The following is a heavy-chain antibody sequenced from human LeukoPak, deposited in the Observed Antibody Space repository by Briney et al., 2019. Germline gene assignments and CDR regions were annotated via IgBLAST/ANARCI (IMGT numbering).Heavy chain of an antibody. Sequence: GGSLRLSCAASGFTFSTYTMNWVRKAPGKGLEWVSSISSGSSYISYADSLKGRFNISRDNPKNSLYLQINSLRAEDTAVYYCARDACSSTSCFRDYWGQGTRVSVSS. CDR2: ISSGSSYI. D-gene: IGHD2-2*01. J-gene: IGHJ4*02. V-gene: IGHV3-21*01. CDR1: GFTFSTYT. CDR3: ARDACSSTSCFRDY.